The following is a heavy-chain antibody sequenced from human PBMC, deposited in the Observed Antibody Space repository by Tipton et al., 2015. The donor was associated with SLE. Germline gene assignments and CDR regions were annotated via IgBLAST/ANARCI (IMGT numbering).Heavy chain of an antibody. Sequence: TLSLTCTIYSGSFNGYHWSWIRQTPGKGLEWIGEVKLGETTNYNPSLESRVTISIDTSKNQLSLKLTSVTAADTALYYCARVLCDRTPCSAHFAPWGQGTLVTVSS. V-gene: IGHV4-34*01. CDR3: ARVLCDRTPCSAHFAP. D-gene: IGHD3-22*01. CDR1: SGSFNGYH. J-gene: IGHJ5*02. CDR2: VKLGETT.